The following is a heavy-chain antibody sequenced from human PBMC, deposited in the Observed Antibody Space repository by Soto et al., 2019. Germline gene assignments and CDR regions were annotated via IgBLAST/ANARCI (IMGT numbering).Heavy chain of an antibody. Sequence: GESLKISCKGSGYSFTSYWISWVRQMPGKGLEWMGRIDPSDSYTNYSPSFQGHVTISADKSNSTAYLQWSSLKASDTAMYYCASERLGIAVAAPGYWGQGSLVTVSS. J-gene: IGHJ4*02. D-gene: IGHD6-19*01. CDR1: GYSFTSYW. CDR3: ASERLGIAVAAPGY. CDR2: IDPSDSYT. V-gene: IGHV5-10-1*01.